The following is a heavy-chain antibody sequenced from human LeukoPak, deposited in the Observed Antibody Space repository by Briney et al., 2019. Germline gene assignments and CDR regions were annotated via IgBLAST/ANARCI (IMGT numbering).Heavy chain of an antibody. V-gene: IGHV3-7*01. J-gene: IGHJ4*02. CDR3: AKWLESSSWYEGVDY. Sequence: PEGSLRLSCAASGFSISDFWMTWVRQAPGKGLEWVANIKEDGTEKHLVDSVKGRFTISRDNSKNTLYLQMNSLRAEDTAVYYCAKWLESSSWYEGVDYWGQGTLVTVSS. D-gene: IGHD6-13*01. CDR2: IKEDGTEK. CDR1: GFSISDFW.